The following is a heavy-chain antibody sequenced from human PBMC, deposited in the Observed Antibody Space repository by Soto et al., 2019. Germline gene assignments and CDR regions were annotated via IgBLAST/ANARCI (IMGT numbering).Heavy chain of an antibody. CDR2: IKQDGTEK. V-gene: IGHV3-7*01. CDR1: GFTFSNYW. Sequence: EVQLVESGGGLVQPGGSLRLSCAASGFTFSNYWMSWVRQAPGKGLEWVANIKQDGTEKNYVDSVRGRFTISRENAKNSLDLQVNSLTAEDTAVYYCASVAIWGQGTLVTVSS. D-gene: IGHD5-12*01. J-gene: IGHJ4*02. CDR3: ASVAI.